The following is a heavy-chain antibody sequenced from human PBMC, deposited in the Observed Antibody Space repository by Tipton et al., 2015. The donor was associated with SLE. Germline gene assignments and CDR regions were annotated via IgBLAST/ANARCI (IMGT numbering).Heavy chain of an antibody. D-gene: IGHD3-10*01. V-gene: IGHV3-49*04. Sequence: SLRLSCTASGLNFGDYALSWVRHAPGKGLEWVGFIRSKSNGGTAEYAASVKDRFTISRDDSKSVAYLQMDSLRAEDTAIYYCAKEVAHSYGSGERPYDYWGQETLVTVSS. J-gene: IGHJ4*02. CDR1: GLNFGDYA. CDR3: AKEVAHSYGSGERPYDY. CDR2: IRSKSNGGTA.